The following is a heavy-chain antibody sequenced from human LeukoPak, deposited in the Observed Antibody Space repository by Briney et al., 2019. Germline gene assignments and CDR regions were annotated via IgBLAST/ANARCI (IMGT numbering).Heavy chain of an antibody. J-gene: IGHJ4*02. CDR3: ARVVVVPAAPYYFHY. V-gene: IGHV4-31*03. D-gene: IGHD2-2*01. Sequence: SETLSLTCTVSGGSISSGGYYWSWIRQHPGKGLEWIGYIYYSGSTYYNPSLKSRVTISVDTSKNQFSLKLSSVTAADTAVYYCARVVVVPAAPYYFHYWGQGTLVTVSS. CDR1: GGSISSGGYY. CDR2: IYYSGST.